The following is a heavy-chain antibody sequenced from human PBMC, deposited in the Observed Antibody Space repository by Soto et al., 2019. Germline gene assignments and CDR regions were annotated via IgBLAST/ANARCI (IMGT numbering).Heavy chain of an antibody. CDR2: IYWNDDR. J-gene: IGHJ4*02. CDR3: VHRFGFGELKY. D-gene: IGHD3-10*01. V-gene: IGHV2-5*01. CDR1: GFSLSTSGVG. Sequence: QITLKESGPTLVKPTQTLTLTCTFSGFSLSTSGVGVGWIRQPPGKALEWLALIYWNDDRLYSPSLKNRLTITKDISKNQVVLTMTKMDPVDTATYYCVHRFGFGELKYWGQGALVTVSS.